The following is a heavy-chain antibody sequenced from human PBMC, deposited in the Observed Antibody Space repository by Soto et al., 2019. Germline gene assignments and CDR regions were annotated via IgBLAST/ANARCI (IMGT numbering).Heavy chain of an antibody. CDR3: SYDTFGDKDF. V-gene: IGHV3-23*01. CDR2: IDSDAST. J-gene: IGHJ4*02. D-gene: IGHD3-9*01. CDR1: GFSFSSYA. Sequence: GGSLRLSCAASGFSFSSYAMTWVRQAPGKGLEWVSAIDSDASTYYADSVKGRFTTSRDNAKNTLYLQMNSLGVEDTALYYCSYDTFGDKDFWGQGTPVTVSS.